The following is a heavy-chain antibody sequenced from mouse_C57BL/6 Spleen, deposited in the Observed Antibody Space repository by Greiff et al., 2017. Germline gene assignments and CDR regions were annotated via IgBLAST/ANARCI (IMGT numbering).Heavy chain of an antibody. D-gene: IGHD1-1*01. Sequence: VQLQQSGAELVRPGASVTLSCKASGYTFTDYEMHWVKLTPVHGLEWIGAIDPETGGTAYNQKFKGKAILTADKSSSTAYMELRSLASEDSAVYYCTKRLTTVYFDYWGQGTTLTVSS. CDR3: TKRLTTVYFDY. V-gene: IGHV1-15*01. J-gene: IGHJ2*01. CDR2: IDPETGGT. CDR1: GYTFTDYE.